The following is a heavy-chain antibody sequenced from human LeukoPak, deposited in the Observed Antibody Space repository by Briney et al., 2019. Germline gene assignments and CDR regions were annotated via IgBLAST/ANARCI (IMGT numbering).Heavy chain of an antibody. V-gene: IGHV3-23*01. CDR1: GFTFSSYA. CDR2: ISGSGGST. J-gene: IGHJ4*02. CDR3: ARDPAPHDSSGYFDY. D-gene: IGHD3-22*01. Sequence: GGSLRLSCAASGFTFSSYAMSWVRQAPGKGLEWVSAISGSGGSTYYADSVKGRFTISRDNSKNTLYLQMNSLRAEDTAVYYCARDPAPHDSSGYFDYWGQGTLVTVSS.